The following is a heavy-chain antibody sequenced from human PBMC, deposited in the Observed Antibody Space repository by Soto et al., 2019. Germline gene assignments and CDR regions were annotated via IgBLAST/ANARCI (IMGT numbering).Heavy chain of an antibody. CDR2: ISYDGSNK. CDR1: GFTFSSYG. J-gene: IGHJ4*02. D-gene: IGHD1-1*01. Sequence: QVQLVESGGGVVQPGRSLRLSCAASGFTFSSYGMHWVRQAPGKGLEWVAVISYDGSNKYYADSVKGRFTISRDNYKNPLYLQMNSLRADDTAVYYCAKPGNDWGQGTLVTVSS. CDR3: AKPGND. V-gene: IGHV3-30*18.